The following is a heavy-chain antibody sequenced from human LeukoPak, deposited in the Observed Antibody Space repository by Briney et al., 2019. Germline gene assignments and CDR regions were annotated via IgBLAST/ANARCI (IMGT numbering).Heavy chain of an antibody. V-gene: IGHV5-51*01. Sequence: GEALKISCKGSGYSFTSYWIGWVRQRPGKGLEWMGIIYPGDSDTKYSPSFQGPVTISADKSISTAYLQWSSLKASDTAMYYCARRSSSWDRYDNWGQGTLVTVSS. CDR1: GYSFTSYW. D-gene: IGHD6-13*01. CDR2: IYPGDSDT. J-gene: IGHJ4*02. CDR3: ARRSSSWDRYDN.